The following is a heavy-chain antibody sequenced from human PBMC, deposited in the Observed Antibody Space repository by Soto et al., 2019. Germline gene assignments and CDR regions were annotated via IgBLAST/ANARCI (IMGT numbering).Heavy chain of an antibody. D-gene: IGHD3-9*01. CDR3: ARDPAPYDILTGYYNHYFDY. J-gene: IGHJ4*02. V-gene: IGHV1-3*01. CDR1: GYTFTSYA. Sequence: GASVKVSCKASGYTFTSYAMHWVRQAPGQRLEWMGWINAGNGNTKYSQKFQGRVTITRDTSASTAYMELSSLRSEDTAVYYCARDPAPYDILTGYYNHYFDYWGQGTLVTVSS. CDR2: INAGNGNT.